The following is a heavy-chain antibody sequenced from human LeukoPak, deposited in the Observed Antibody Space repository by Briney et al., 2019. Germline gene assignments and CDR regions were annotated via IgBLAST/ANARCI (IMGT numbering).Heavy chain of an antibody. J-gene: IGHJ4*02. CDR2: INSDGSTT. D-gene: IGHD3-10*01. CDR1: GFTVSSNY. CDR3: ARDYYGSLDY. Sequence: PTGGSLRLSCAASGFTVSSNYMSWVRQAPGKGLVCVSFINSDGSTTTYADSVRGRFTISRDNAKNTLYLQMNSLRAEDTAVYYCARDYYGSLDYWGQGTLVTVSS. V-gene: IGHV3-74*03.